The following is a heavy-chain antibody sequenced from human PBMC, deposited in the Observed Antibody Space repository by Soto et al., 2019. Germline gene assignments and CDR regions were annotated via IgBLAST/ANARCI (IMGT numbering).Heavy chain of an antibody. Sequence: PSETLSLTCTVSDGSISSYYWSWIRQPPGKGLEWIGYIYYSGSTNYNPSLKSRVTISVDTSKNQFSLKLSSVTAADTAVYYCARHPPRGYCSGGSCYDYWGQGTLVTVSS. D-gene: IGHD2-15*01. V-gene: IGHV4-59*08. CDR1: DGSISSYY. J-gene: IGHJ4*02. CDR2: IYYSGST. CDR3: ARHPPRGYCSGGSCYDY.